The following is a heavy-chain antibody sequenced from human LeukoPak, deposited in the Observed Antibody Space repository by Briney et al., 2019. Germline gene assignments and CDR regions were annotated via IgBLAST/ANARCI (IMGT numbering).Heavy chain of an antibody. V-gene: IGHV1-2*02. CDR1: GYSFTDYY. CDR2: INPNSGGT. CDR3: ARGPNYYGSGRSWFDP. Sequence: ASVKVSCKASGYSFTDYYLHWVRQAPGQGLEWMGWINPNSGGTNYAQNFQGRVTLSRDTSITTAYMDLTRLTSDDTAIYYCARGPNYYGSGRSWFDPWGQGSQVTVSS. J-gene: IGHJ5*02. D-gene: IGHD3-10*01.